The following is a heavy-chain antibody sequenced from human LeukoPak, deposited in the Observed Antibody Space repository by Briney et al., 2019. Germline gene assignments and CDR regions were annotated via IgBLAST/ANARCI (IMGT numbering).Heavy chain of an antibody. CDR1: GFTFSSYG. D-gene: IGHD5-18*01. J-gene: IGHJ4*02. V-gene: IGHV3-30*18. Sequence: GRSPRLSCAASGFTFSSYGMHWVRQAPGKGLEWVAVISYDGSNKYYADSVKGRFTISRDNSKNTLYLQMNSLRAENTAVYYCAKSLHKIQLWLGGYWGQGTLVTVSS. CDR2: ISYDGSNK. CDR3: AKSLHKIQLWLGGY.